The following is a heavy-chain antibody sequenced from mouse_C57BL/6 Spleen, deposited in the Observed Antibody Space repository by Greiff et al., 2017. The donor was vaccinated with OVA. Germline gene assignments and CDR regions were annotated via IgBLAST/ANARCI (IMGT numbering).Heavy chain of an antibody. J-gene: IGHJ4*01. CDR1: GFTFSSYA. Sequence: EVQVVESGGGLVKPGGSLKLSCAASGFTFSSYALSWVRQTPEKRLEWVATISDGGSYTYYPDNVKGRFTISRDNAKNNLYLQMSHLKSEDTAMYYCARDEGVYYAMDYWGQGTSVTVSS. CDR3: ARDEGVYYAMDY. CDR2: ISDGGSYT. V-gene: IGHV5-4*01.